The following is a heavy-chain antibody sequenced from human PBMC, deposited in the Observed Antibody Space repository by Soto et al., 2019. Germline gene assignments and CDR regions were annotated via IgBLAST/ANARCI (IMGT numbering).Heavy chain of an antibody. D-gene: IGHD3-3*01. Sequence: SETLSLTCTVSGGSISSGDYYWSWIRQPPGKGLEWIGYIYYSGSTYYNPSLKSRVTISVDTSKNQFSLKLSSVTAADTAVYYCARVGPFDFWSGYYPNWFDPWGQGTLVTVSS. V-gene: IGHV4-30-4*01. CDR3: ARVGPFDFWSGYYPNWFDP. CDR1: GGSISSGDYY. J-gene: IGHJ5*02. CDR2: IYYSGST.